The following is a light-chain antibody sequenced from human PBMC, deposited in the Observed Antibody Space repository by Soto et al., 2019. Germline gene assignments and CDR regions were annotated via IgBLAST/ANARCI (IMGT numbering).Light chain of an antibody. V-gene: IGKV3-20*01. Sequence: EIVLTQSPGTLSLSPGERATLSCRASQSVSSSYLAWYQQKPGQAPRLLIYGASSRATGIPDRFSGSGSGTDFTLTISRLEPKDFAVYYGQQYGSSPPYTFGQGTKLEIK. J-gene: IGKJ2*01. CDR3: QQYGSSPPYT. CDR2: GAS. CDR1: QSVSSSY.